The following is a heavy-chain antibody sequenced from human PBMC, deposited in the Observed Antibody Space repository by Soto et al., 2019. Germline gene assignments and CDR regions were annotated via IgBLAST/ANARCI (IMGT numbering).Heavy chain of an antibody. CDR2: IYKSATT. CDR1: GDSISNLDYF. Sequence: SETLSLTCSVSGDSISNLDYFWAWIRQPPGQALEYIGYIYKSATTYYNPSFESRVAISVDTSKSQFSLNVTSVTAADTAMYYCARGGYYYDSSAYSEVYYFDYWGQGLLVTVSS. J-gene: IGHJ4*02. V-gene: IGHV4-30-4*01. D-gene: IGHD3-22*01. CDR3: ARGGYYYDSSAYSEVYYFDY.